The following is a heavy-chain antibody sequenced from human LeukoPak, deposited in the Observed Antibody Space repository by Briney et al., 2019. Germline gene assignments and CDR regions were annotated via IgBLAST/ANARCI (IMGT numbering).Heavy chain of an antibody. Sequence: GASVKVSCKASGYTFTSYGISGVRQAPGQGREWMGWISAYNDNTNYAQKLQGRVTITTDESTSTAYMELRSLRSDDTAVYYCARGRLDSSSWYGADAFDIWGQGTMVTVSS. CDR1: GYTFTSYG. CDR2: ISAYNDNT. V-gene: IGHV1-18*01. CDR3: ARGRLDSSSWYGADAFDI. D-gene: IGHD6-13*01. J-gene: IGHJ3*02.